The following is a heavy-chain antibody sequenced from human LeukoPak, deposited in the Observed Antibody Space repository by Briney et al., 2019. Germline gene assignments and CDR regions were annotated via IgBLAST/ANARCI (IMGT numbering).Heavy chain of an antibody. D-gene: IGHD1-7*01. CDR2: IYYSGST. CDR3: ARGRGNWNYVLWYFDL. J-gene: IGHJ2*01. V-gene: IGHV4-39*07. Sequence: SETLSLTCTVSGGSISSGSYYWSWIRQPPGKGLEWIGSIYYSGSTYYNPSLKSRVTISVDTSKNQFSLKLSSVTAADTAVYYCARGRGNWNYVLWYFDLWGRGTLVTVSS. CDR1: GGSISSGSYY.